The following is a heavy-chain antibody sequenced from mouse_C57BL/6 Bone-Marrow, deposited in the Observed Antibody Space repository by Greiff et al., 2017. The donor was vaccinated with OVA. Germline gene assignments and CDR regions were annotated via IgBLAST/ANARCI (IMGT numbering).Heavy chain of an antibody. V-gene: IGHV14-4*01. D-gene: IGHD1-1*02. CDR1: GFNIKDDY. CDR3: TTTYGPFAY. J-gene: IGHJ3*01. Sequence: EVHLVESGAELVRPGASVKLSCTASGFNIKDDYMHWVKQRPEQGLEWIGWIDPENGDTEYASKFQGKATITADTSSNTAYLQLSSLTSEDTAVYYCTTTYGPFAYWGQGTLVTVSA. CDR2: IDPENGDT.